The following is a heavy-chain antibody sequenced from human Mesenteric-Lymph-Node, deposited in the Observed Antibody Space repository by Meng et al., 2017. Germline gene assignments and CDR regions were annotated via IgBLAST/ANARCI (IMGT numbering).Heavy chain of an antibody. J-gene: IGHJ4*02. CDR1: GGSISSGDYY. CDR2: IYYSGCT. V-gene: IGHV4-30-4*08. Sequence: QGQVRGSGPGLVKPSQTLSLTCTVSGGSISSGDYYWGWIRQPPGKGLEWIGSIYYSGCTYYNPSLKSRVSISVDTSKNQFSLNLNSMTAADTAVYYCASFDHIPRRNYFDYWGQGTLVTVSS. D-gene: IGHD2-21*01. CDR3: ASFDHIPRRNYFDY.